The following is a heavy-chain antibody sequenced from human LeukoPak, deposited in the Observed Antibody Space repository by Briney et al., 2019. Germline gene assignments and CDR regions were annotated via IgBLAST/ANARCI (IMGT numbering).Heavy chain of an antibody. CDR2: ISAYNGNT. J-gene: IGHJ4*02. D-gene: IGHD6-19*01. Sequence: ASVKVSCKASGYTFTSYGISWVRQAPGQGLEWMGWISAYNGNTNYAQKFQGRVTMTRDTSISTAYMELSRLRSDDTAVYYCARDSSAPALGGFDYWGQGTLVTVSS. CDR3: ARDSSAPALGGFDY. CDR1: GYTFTSYG. V-gene: IGHV1-18*01.